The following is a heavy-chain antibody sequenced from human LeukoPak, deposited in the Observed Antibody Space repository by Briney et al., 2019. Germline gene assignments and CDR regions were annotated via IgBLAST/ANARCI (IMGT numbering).Heavy chain of an antibody. V-gene: IGHV3-7*01. D-gene: IGHD2-8*01. J-gene: IGHJ4*02. CDR2: IKQDGSEK. CDR1: GFTFSSYG. CDR3: ARKNGHDY. Sequence: GGSLRLSCAASGFTFSSYGMHWVRQAPGKGLEWVANIKQDGSEKYYVDSVKGRFTISRDNAKNSLYLQMNSLRAEDTAVYYCARKNGHDYWGQGTLVTVSS.